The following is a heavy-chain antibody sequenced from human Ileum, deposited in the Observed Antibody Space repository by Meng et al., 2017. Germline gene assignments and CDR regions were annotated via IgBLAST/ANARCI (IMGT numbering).Heavy chain of an antibody. J-gene: IGHJ4*02. CDR1: SGSITSDTY. D-gene: IGHD4-23*01. CDR3: ARHGGYYQGF. Sequence: QVQLQEWGPGLVKPSGTLSLTCAVSSGSITSDTYWSWVRLPPGKGLEWIGQISHSGSTFYNPSLKSRVTMSVDKSKSQFSLMLTSVTAADTAVYYCARHGGYYQGFWGQGTLVTVSS. V-gene: IGHV4-4*02. CDR2: ISHSGST.